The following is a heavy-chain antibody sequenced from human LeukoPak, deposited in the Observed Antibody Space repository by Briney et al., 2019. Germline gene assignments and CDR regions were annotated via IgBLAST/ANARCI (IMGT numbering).Heavy chain of an antibody. V-gene: IGHV3-21*01. CDR1: GFTFSSYS. D-gene: IGHD6-13*01. CDR3: ARGTSEYSSRRGRFP. CDR2: ISSSSSYI. J-gene: IGHJ5*02. Sequence: PGGSLRLSCAASGFTFSSYSMNWVRQAPGKGLEWVSSISSSSSYIYYADSVKGRCTISIDNAKNSLYLQMNSLRAEDTPVYYCARGTSEYSSRRGRFPWGKGTLVTVSS.